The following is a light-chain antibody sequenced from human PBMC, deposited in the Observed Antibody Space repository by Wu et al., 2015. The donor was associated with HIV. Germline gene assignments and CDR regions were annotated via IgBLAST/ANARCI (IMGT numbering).Light chain of an antibody. CDR1: QSVSSSS. J-gene: IGKJ5*01. CDR2: AAS. CDR3: QQYGSSLIT. V-gene: IGKV3-20*01. Sequence: ENVLTQLPGTLSLSPGEGATLSCRASQSVSSSSLAWYQHKPGQAPRLLMYAASSRATAIPDRFSGSGSGTDFTLTISRLEPEDFAVYYCQQYGSSLITFGQGTRLEIK.